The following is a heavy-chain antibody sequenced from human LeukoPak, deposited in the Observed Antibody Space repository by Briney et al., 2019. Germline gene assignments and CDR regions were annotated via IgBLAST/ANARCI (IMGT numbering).Heavy chain of an antibody. V-gene: IGHV3-73*01. Sequence: GGSLRLSCAASGFTFSGSAMHWVRQASGKGLEWVVRIRSKANSYATAYAASVKGRFTISRDDSKNTAYLQMNSLKTEDTAVYYCTSHYDSSGYYLLGYWGQGTLVTVSS. CDR3: TSHYDSSGYYLLGY. D-gene: IGHD3-22*01. CDR2: IRSKANSYAT. CDR1: GFTFSGSA. J-gene: IGHJ4*02.